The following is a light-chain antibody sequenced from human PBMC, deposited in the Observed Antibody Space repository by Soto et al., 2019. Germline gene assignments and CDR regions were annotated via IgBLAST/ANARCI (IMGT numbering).Light chain of an antibody. CDR3: QHYGRSPPSWT. CDR1: QSVSSNY. V-gene: IGKV3-20*01. CDR2: GAS. J-gene: IGKJ1*01. Sequence: ETVLTQSPGTLSLSPGERATLSCRASQSVSSNYLAWYQQKPGQAPRLLIYGASSRATGIPDRFSGSGSGTDFTLTISSLEPEDFAVYYCQHYGRSPPSWTFGQGTEVEIK.